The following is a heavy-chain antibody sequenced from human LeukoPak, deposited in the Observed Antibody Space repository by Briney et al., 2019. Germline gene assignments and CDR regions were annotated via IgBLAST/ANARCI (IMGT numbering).Heavy chain of an antibody. CDR1: AFTFSSHE. Sequence: GGSLRLSCAASAFTFSSHEMNWVRQAPGKGLEWISYISGSGSNIYYADSVRGRFTTSRDNDKNSLYLQMNSLRADDTAIYYCARGAATGWSNDYWGQGILVTVSS. CDR3: ARGAATGWSNDY. D-gene: IGHD6-19*01. J-gene: IGHJ4*02. CDR2: ISGSGSNI. V-gene: IGHV3-48*03.